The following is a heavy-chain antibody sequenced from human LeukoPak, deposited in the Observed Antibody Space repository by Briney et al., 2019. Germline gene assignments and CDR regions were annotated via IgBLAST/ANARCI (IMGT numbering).Heavy chain of an antibody. Sequence: SETLSLTCTVSGGSISSYYWSWIRQPPGKGLEWIGRIYTSGSTNHNPSLKSRVTMSVDMSKNQFSLRLSSVTAADTAVYYCAREVRCSTTRCYSLFDYWGQGTLVTVSS. CDR1: GGSISSYY. CDR3: AREVRCSTTRCYSLFDY. D-gene: IGHD2-2*02. J-gene: IGHJ4*02. V-gene: IGHV4-4*07. CDR2: IYTSGST.